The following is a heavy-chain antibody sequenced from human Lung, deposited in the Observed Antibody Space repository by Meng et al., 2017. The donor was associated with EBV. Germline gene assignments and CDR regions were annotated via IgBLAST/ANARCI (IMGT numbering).Heavy chain of an antibody. CDR2: IDDSGST. CDR3: ARDPAWTAAGSFDY. D-gene: IGHD6-13*01. V-gene: IGHV4-61*03. Sequence: GRRRGPGHGRVKPSQTLSLTCSVSGGSVSSGGYYWSWIRQPPGKGLEWIGYIDDSGSTNNNPSLKSRVTISVDTSKNHFSLSLSSVTAADTAVYYCARDPAWTAAGSFDYWGQGTLVTVSS. CDR1: GGSVSSGGYY. J-gene: IGHJ4*02.